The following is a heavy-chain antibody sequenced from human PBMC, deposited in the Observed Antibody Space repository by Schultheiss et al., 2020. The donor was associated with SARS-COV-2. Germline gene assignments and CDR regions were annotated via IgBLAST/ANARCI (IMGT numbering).Heavy chain of an antibody. CDR1: GFTVSSNY. J-gene: IGHJ4*02. D-gene: IGHD2-8*01. Sequence: GESLKISCAASGFTVSSNYMSWVRQAPGKGLEWVAVISGSGGSTYYADSVKGRFTISRDNSKNTLYVQMNSLRAEDTAVYYCARGVSGLGTWGQGTLVTVSS. V-gene: IGHV3-23*01. CDR2: ISGSGGST. CDR3: ARGVSGLGT.